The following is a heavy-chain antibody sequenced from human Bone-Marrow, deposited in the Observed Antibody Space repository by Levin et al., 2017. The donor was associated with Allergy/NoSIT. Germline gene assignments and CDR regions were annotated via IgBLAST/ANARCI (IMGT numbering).Heavy chain of an antibody. CDR3: ASRRGYSYTNWFDP. CDR2: IYHSGST. J-gene: IGHJ5*02. Sequence: PSETLSLTCAVSGGSISSSNWWSWVRQPPGKGLEWIGEIYHSGSTNYNPSLKSRVTISVDKSKNQFSLKLSSVTAADTAVYYCASRRGYSYTNWFDPWGQGTLVTVSS. CDR1: GGSISSSNW. D-gene: IGHD5-18*01. V-gene: IGHV4-4*02.